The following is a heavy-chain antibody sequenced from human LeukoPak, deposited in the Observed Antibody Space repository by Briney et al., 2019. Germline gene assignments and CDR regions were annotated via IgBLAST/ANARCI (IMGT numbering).Heavy chain of an antibody. J-gene: IGHJ4*02. V-gene: IGHV3-9*01. CDR2: ISWNGASV. CDR1: GFTFSSYS. D-gene: IGHD6-13*01. CDR3: AKGGRISAAVDF. Sequence: GGSLRLSCAASGFTFSSYSMNWVRQAPGKGLQWVSSISWNGASVGYADSVKGRFTVSRDNAKDSLYLQMSSLRPDDTALYYCAKGGRISAAVDFWGQGTLVTVSS.